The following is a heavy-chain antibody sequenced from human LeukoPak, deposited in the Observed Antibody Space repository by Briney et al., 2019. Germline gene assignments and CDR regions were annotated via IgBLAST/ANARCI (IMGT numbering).Heavy chain of an antibody. Sequence: NSSGTLSLTCDVSGGSISRSDYYWGWIRQPPGKEMEWIGHIYHSGTYYCNPSLKSRVSISVDTSKNQFSLKLTSVTASDTALYYCTRRPNDECGGGGCYGYRSYFDPWGQGILVTVSS. D-gene: IGHD2-15*01. CDR1: GGSISRSDYY. CDR2: IYHSGTY. CDR3: TRRPNDECGGGGCYGYRSYFDP. V-gene: IGHV4-39*01. J-gene: IGHJ5*02.